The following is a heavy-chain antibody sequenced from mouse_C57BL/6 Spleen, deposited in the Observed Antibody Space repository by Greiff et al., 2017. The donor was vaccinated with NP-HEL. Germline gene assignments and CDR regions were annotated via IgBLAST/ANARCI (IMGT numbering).Heavy chain of an antibody. CDR3: ARVKAYDGYWYFDV. J-gene: IGHJ1*03. CDR1: GYSITSGYY. D-gene: IGHD2-3*01. CDR2: ISYDGSN. Sequence: DVQLQESGPGLVKPSQSLSLTCSVTGYSITSGYYWNWIRQFPGNKLEWMGYISYDGSNNYNPSLKNRISITRDTSKNQFFLKLNSVTTEDTATYYCARVKAYDGYWYFDVWGTGTTVTVSS. V-gene: IGHV3-6*01.